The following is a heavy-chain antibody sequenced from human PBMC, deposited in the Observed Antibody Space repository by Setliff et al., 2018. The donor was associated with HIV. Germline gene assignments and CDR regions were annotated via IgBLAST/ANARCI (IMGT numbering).Heavy chain of an antibody. J-gene: IGHJ4*02. CDR1: GGSFNGHY. CDR3: ARRTNGYAALDY. CDR2: IYYSGNS. Sequence: SETLSLTCAVYGGSFNGHYWAWIRQSPGKGLEWIGYIYYSGNSNYNPSLKSRVTMSVDTSKTQVSLRLSSVTAADTAVYFCARRTNGYAALDYWGQGTLVTVSS. V-gene: IGHV4-59*11. D-gene: IGHD5-12*01.